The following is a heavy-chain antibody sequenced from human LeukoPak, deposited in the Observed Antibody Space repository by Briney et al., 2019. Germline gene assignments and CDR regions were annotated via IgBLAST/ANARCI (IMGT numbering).Heavy chain of an antibody. D-gene: IGHD3-10*01. Sequence: GGSLRLSCTASRFTFSSYAMTWVRHAPGKGLEWVSPISGSDSSTYYADSVKGRFTVSRDNSKNTLCLLINSLRAEDTAVYYCAKDRVVRGVMGANDYWGQGALVTVSS. V-gene: IGHV3-23*01. CDR1: RFTFSSYA. J-gene: IGHJ4*02. CDR2: ISGSDSST. CDR3: AKDRVVRGVMGANDY.